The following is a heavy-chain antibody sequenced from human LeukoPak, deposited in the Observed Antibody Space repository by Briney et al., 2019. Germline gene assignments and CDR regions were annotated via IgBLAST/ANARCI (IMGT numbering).Heavy chain of an antibody. CDR2: IYYSGST. CDR1: GGSISSGSYY. V-gene: IGHV4-39*01. CDR3: ARQSWGYYDFWSGYYHYMDV. D-gene: IGHD3-3*01. Sequence: SETLSLTCTVSGGSISSGSYYWGWIRQPPGKGLEWIGSIYYSGSTYYNPSLKSRVTISVDTSKNQFSLKLSSVTAADTAVYYCARQSWGYYDFWSGYYHYMDVWGKGTTVTVSS. J-gene: IGHJ6*03.